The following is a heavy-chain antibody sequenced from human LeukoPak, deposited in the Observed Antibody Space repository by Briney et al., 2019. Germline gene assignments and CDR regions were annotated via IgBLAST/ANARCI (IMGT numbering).Heavy chain of an antibody. CDR3: AREIRAATIIGYYYYGMDV. Sequence: ASVKVSCKASGGTFSSYAISWVRQAPGQGLEWMGRIIPILGIANYAQKFQGGVTITADKSTSTAYMELSSLRSEDTAVYYCAREIRAATIIGYYYYGMDVWGQGTTVTVSS. D-gene: IGHD5-12*01. CDR2: IIPILGIA. J-gene: IGHJ6*02. CDR1: GGTFSSYA. V-gene: IGHV1-69*04.